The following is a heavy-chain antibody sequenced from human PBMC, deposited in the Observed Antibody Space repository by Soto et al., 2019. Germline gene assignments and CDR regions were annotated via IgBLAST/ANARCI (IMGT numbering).Heavy chain of an antibody. CDR2: IYYSGST. V-gene: IGHV4-59*01. J-gene: IGHJ6*03. CDR1: GGSISSYY. CDR3: ARAEYGDSPWYYYYYMDV. D-gene: IGHD4-17*01. Sequence: SETLSLTCTVSGGSISSYYWSWIRQPPGKGLEWIGYIYYSGSTNYNPSLKSRVTISVDTSKNQFSLKLSSVTAADTAVYYCARAEYGDSPWYYYYYMDVWGKGTTVTVSS.